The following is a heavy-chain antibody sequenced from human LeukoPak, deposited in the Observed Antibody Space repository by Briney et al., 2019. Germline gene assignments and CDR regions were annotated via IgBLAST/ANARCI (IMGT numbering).Heavy chain of an antibody. CDR3: ARVGLIYYFDY. D-gene: IGHD2-15*01. CDR1: GGTFSSYT. J-gene: IGHJ4*02. Sequence: ASVKVSCKASGGTFSSYTISWVRQAPGQGLERMGRIIPILGIANYAQKFQGRVTITADKSTSTAYMELSSLRSEDTAVYYCARVGLIYYFDYWGQGTLVTVSS. CDR2: IIPILGIA. V-gene: IGHV1-69*02.